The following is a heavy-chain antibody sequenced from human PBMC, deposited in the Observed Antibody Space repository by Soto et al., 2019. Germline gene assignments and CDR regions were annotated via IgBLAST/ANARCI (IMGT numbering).Heavy chain of an antibody. CDR2: IWYDGSNK. CDR3: ARDWGYYGVGYFDY. J-gene: IGHJ4*02. CDR1: GFTFSSYG. Sequence: QVQLVESGGGVVQPGRSLRLSCAASGFTFSSYGMHWVRQAPGKGLEWVAVIWYDGSNKYYADSVKGRFTISRDNSKNTLYLQMNSLRAEDTAVYYCARDWGYYGVGYFDYWGQGTLVTVSS. D-gene: IGHD3-22*01. V-gene: IGHV3-33*01.